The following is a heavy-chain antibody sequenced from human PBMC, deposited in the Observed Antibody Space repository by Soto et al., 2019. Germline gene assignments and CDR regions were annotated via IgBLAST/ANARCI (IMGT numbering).Heavy chain of an antibody. CDR2: IYYSGST. D-gene: IGHD6-19*01. CDR1: GGSISSSSYY. CDR3: ARQGPIEVAGSRRGWFDP. J-gene: IGHJ5*02. V-gene: IGHV4-39*01. Sequence: PSETLSLTCTVSGGSISSSSYYWGWIRQPPGKGLEWIGSIYYSGSTYYNPSLKSRVTISVDTSKDQFSLKLSSVTAADTAVYYCARQGPIEVAGSRRGWFDPWGQGTLVTVSS.